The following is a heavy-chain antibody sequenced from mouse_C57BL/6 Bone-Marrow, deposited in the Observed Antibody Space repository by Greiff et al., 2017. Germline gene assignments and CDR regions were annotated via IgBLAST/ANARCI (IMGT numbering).Heavy chain of an antibody. CDR2: ISDGGSYT. CDR1: GFTFSSYA. D-gene: IGHD2-1*01. Sequence: EVMLVESGGGLVKPGGSLKLSCAASGFTFSSYAMSWVRQTPEKRLEWVATISDGGSYTYYPDNVKGRFTISRDNAKNNLYLQMSHLKSEDTAMYYCARDPLYYGNYDYWCQGTTLTVSS. CDR3: ARDPLYYGNYDY. J-gene: IGHJ2*01. V-gene: IGHV5-4*01.